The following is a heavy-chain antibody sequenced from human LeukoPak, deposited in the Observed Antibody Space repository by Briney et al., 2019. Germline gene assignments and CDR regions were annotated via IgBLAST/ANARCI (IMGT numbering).Heavy chain of an antibody. V-gene: IGHV3-21*01. CDR2: ISGSSSYI. D-gene: IGHD3-3*01. Sequence: PGGSLRLSCAASGFTVSSNYMIWVRQAPGKGLEWVSSISGSSSYIYYADSVKGRFTISRDNAKNSLYLQMNSLRAEDTAVYYCAKCIRFLEWLPFDYWGQGTLVTVSS. CDR3: AKCIRFLEWLPFDY. J-gene: IGHJ4*02. CDR1: GFTVSSNY.